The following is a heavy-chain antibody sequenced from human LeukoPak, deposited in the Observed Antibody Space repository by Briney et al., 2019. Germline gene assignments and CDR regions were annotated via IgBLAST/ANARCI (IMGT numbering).Heavy chain of an antibody. V-gene: IGHV1-18*01. J-gene: IGHJ4*02. CDR1: CYTFSRLG. CDR3: ASYYGSGSSDY. D-gene: IGHD3-10*01. CDR2: ISAYNGNT. Sequence: ASVTVSCKASCYTFSRLGISWVGQAAGQGLEWMGRISAYNGNTNKAQKLQGRVTMTADTSTSTAYMELRSLRSDDTGVYYCASYYGSGSSDYWGQGTLVTVSS.